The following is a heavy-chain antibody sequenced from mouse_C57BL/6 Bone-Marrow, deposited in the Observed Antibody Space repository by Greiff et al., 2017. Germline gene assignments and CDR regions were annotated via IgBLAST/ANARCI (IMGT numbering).Heavy chain of an antibody. V-gene: IGHV5-9-1*02. Sequence: EVKLVESGEGLVKPGGSLKLSCAASGFTFSSYAMSWVRQTPEKRLEWVAYISSGGDYIYYADTVQGRFTISRDNARNTLYLQMSSLKSEESAMYYCTRGDYYGSSTVDYWGQGTTLTVSS. D-gene: IGHD1-1*01. CDR3: TRGDYYGSSTVDY. CDR2: ISSGGDYI. J-gene: IGHJ2*01. CDR1: GFTFSSYA.